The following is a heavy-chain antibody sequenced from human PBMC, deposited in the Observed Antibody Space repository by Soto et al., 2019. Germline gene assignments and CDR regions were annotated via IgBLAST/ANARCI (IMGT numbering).Heavy chain of an antibody. CDR1: GFTFSSYS. CDR3: AREPEEGGFDY. Sequence: GGSLRLSCAASGFTFSSYSMNWVRQAPGKGLEWVSSISSSSYIYYADSVKGRFTISRDNAKNSLYLQMNSLRAEDTAVYYCAREPEEGGFDYWGQGTLVTVSS. CDR2: ISSSSYI. J-gene: IGHJ4*02. V-gene: IGHV3-21*01. D-gene: IGHD2-15*01.